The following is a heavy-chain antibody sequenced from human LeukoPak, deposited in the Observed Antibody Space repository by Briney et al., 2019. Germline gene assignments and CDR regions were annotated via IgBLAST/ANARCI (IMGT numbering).Heavy chain of an antibody. CDR2: ITPFNGNT. V-gene: IGHV1-45*02. D-gene: IGHD1-26*01. CDR1: GYTFTYRY. Sequence: GSSVKVSCKASGYTFTYRYLHWVRQAPGQALEWMGWITPFNGNTNYAQKFQDRVTITRDRSMSTAYMELSSLRSEDTAMYYCAAHSGSYCDDAFDIWGQGTMVTVSS. CDR3: AAHSGSYCDDAFDI. J-gene: IGHJ3*02.